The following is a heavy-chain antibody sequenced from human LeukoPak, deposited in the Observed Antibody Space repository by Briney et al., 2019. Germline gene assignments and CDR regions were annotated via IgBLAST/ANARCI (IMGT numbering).Heavy chain of an antibody. J-gene: IGHJ4*02. CDR2: INHSGST. V-gene: IGHV4-34*01. CDR1: GGSFSGYY. CDR3: AKGSLHPGIFDY. Sequence: PSETLSLTCAVYGGSFSGYYWSWIRQPPGKGLEWIGEINHSGSTNYNPSLKSRVTISVDTSKNQFSLKLSSVTAADTAVYYCAKGSLHPGIFDYWGQGTLVTVSS.